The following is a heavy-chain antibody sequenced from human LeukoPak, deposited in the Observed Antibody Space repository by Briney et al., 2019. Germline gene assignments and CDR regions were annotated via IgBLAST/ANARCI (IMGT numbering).Heavy chain of an antibody. J-gene: IGHJ4*02. CDR2: ISAGGVNT. D-gene: IGHD6-6*01. V-gene: IGHV3-23*01. CDR1: GFRFGVFA. CDR3: VKDPVHLSRNFDN. Sequence: GGSLRLSCTASGFRFGVFAMIWVRQAPGRGLEWVSSISAGGVNTHYADRVKGRFTVSRDNSKSSMYLQMDSLRVEDTAVYFCVKDPVHLSRNFDNWGQGTLVSVSA.